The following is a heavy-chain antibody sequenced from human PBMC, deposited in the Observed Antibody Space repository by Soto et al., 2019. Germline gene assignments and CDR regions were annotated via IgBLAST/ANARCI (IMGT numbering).Heavy chain of an antibody. Sequence: GGSLRLSCAASGFTFSSYAMSWVRQAPGKGLEWVSAISGSGGSTYYADSVKGRFTISRDNSKNTLYLQMNSLRAEDTAVYYCAKDGYYYGSGSPPLYYFDYWGQGTLVTVSS. CDR1: GFTFSSYA. D-gene: IGHD3-10*01. CDR2: ISGSGGST. J-gene: IGHJ4*02. CDR3: AKDGYYYGSGSPPLYYFDY. V-gene: IGHV3-23*01.